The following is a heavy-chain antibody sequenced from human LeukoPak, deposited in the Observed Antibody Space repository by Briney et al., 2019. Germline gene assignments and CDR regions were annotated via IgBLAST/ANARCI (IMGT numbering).Heavy chain of an antibody. Sequence: PGGSLRLSCAASGFTFSTYAMTWVRQAPGKGLEWVSSMSSSSSYIYYANSVKGRFTVSRDNAKNSLYLQMNSLSAEDTAVYYCARVGLGDYDYYYYYMDVWGKGTTVTVSS. J-gene: IGHJ6*03. CDR3: ARVGLGDYDYYYYYMDV. CDR1: GFTFSTYA. CDR2: MSSSSSYI. V-gene: IGHV3-21*01. D-gene: IGHD3-16*01.